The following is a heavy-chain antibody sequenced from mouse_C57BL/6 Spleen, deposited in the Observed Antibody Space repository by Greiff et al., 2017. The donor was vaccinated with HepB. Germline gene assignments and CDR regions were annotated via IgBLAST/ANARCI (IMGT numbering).Heavy chain of an antibody. Sequence: DVMLVESGGGLVQPKGSLKLSCAASGFSFNTYAMNWVRQAPGKGLEWVARIRSKSNNYATYYADSVKDRFTISRDDSESMLYLQMNNLKTEDTAMYYCVSGSSYTWFAYWGQGTLVTVSA. J-gene: IGHJ3*01. V-gene: IGHV10-1*01. D-gene: IGHD1-1*01. CDR1: GFSFNTYA. CDR3: VSGSSYTWFAY. CDR2: IRSKSNNYAT.